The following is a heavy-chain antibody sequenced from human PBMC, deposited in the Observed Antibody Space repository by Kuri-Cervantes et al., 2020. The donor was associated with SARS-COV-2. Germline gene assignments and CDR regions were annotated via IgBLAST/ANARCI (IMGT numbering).Heavy chain of an antibody. Sequence: GESLKISCAASGFTFSGHWIHWVRQAPGKGLAWVSRINPDGSYTNNADSVKGRFTLSRNNAKNMLFLQMNSLRAEDTAVYYCARGSTYYCSGGSCYLDYWGQGTLVTVSS. CDR2: INPDGSYT. CDR1: GFTFSGHW. CDR3: ARGSTYYCSGGSCYLDY. J-gene: IGHJ4*02. V-gene: IGHV3-74*01. D-gene: IGHD2-15*01.